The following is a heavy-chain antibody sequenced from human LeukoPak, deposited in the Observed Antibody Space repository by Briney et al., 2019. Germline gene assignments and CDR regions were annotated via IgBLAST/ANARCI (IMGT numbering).Heavy chain of an antibody. CDR3: ATGGGWEPSSGVVTHIDV. CDR1: GFMFSGYW. D-gene: IGHD3-3*01. Sequence: PGGSLRLSCAASGFMFSGYWMGWVRQGAEKGRGLGARIDNEGNVISYADSVKGRFTTSSHNPKNTLYLQMSSLRVEDTAVYYCATGGGWEPSSGVVTHIDVWGKGTTVTVSS. V-gene: IGHV3-74*01. CDR2: IDNEGNVI. J-gene: IGHJ6*03.